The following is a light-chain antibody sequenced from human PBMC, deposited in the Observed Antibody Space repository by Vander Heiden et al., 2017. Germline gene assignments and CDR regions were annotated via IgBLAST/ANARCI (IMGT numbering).Light chain of an antibody. CDR2: DAS. CDR3: QQYNDWPTFT. Sequence: EIVVTQSPATLSASPGERATLSCRASHSVGSSLAWYQQNPGQAPRLLIYDASTRATSIPARFSGSGSGTEFTLTISSLQSEDFAVYYCQQYNDWPTFTFGPGTKVDIK. V-gene: IGKV3-15*01. J-gene: IGKJ3*01. CDR1: HSVGSS.